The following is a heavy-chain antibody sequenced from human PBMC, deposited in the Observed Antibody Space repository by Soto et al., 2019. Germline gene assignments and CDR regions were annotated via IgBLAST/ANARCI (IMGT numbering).Heavy chain of an antibody. CDR3: ARVSSTTYDTYNWFDP. V-gene: IGHV3-21*01. CDR2: ISSSSSYI. J-gene: IGHJ5*02. CDR1: GFTFSSYT. D-gene: IGHD2-2*01. Sequence: EVQLVESGGGLVKPGGSLRLSCAASGFTFSSYTMNWVRQAPGKGLEWVSSISSSSSYIYYADSVKGRFTISRDNAKNSLYLQMNSLRAEDTAVYYCARVSSTTYDTYNWFDPWGQGTLVTVSS.